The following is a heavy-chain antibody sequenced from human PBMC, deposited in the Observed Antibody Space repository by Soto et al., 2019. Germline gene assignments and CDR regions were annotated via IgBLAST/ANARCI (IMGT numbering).Heavy chain of an antibody. Sequence: PGRSTLLSSAGSGFTISRYWMRWVRQAPGKGLVWVSRINSDGSSTSYADSVKGRFTISRDNAKNTLYLQMNSLRAEDTAVYYCARLGETHVWGQGTTVTVSS. D-gene: IGHD3-10*01. CDR1: GFTISRYW. CDR2: INSDGSST. V-gene: IGHV3-74*01. J-gene: IGHJ6*02. CDR3: ARLGETHV.